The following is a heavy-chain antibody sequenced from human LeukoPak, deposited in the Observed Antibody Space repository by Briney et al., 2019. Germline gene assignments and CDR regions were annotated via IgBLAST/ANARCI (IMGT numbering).Heavy chain of an antibody. CDR3: ARDGSSPWTFDI. CDR1: GFTFSSYG. CDR2: ISYDGSNK. J-gene: IGHJ3*02. Sequence: GGSLRLSCAASGFTFSSYGMHWVRQAPGKGLEWVAVISYDGSNKYYADSVKGRFTISRDNAKNSLYLQMNSLRAEDTAVYYCARDGSSPWTFDIWGQGTMVTVSS. D-gene: IGHD2-15*01. V-gene: IGHV3-30*03.